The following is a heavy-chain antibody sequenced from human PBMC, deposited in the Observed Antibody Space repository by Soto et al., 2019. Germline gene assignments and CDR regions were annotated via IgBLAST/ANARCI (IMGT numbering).Heavy chain of an antibody. CDR1: GFTFSDYY. V-gene: IGHV3-11*03. J-gene: IGHJ4*02. Sequence: GGSLRLSCTASGFTFSDYYMTWIRQAPGKGLEWVSYISSSSDSTNYADSVKGRFTISRDNAKNSLYLQMNSLRAEDTAVYYCAGMRTQDYWGQGTLVTVS. CDR3: AGMRTQDY. CDR2: ISSSSDST.